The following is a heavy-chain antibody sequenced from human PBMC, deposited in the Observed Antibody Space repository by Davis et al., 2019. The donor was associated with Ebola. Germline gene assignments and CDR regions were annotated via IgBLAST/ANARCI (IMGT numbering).Heavy chain of an antibody. CDR3: ARDGGYGYYYFDY. CDR2: INHSGST. CDR1: GGSFSGYY. D-gene: IGHD5-18*01. V-gene: IGHV4-34*01. Sequence: SETLSLTCAVYGGSFSGYYWSWIRQPPGKGLEWIGEINHSGSTNYNPSLKSRVTISVDTSKNQFSLKLSSVTAADTAVYYCARDGGYGYYYFDYWGQGTLVTVSS. J-gene: IGHJ4*02.